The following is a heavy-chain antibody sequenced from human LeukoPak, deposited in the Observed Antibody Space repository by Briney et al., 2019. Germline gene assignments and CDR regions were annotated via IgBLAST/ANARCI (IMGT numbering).Heavy chain of an antibody. D-gene: IGHD1-20*01. CDR2: INHSGST. Sequence: NPSETLSLTCAVYGGSFSGYYWSWIRQPPGKGLEWIGEINHSGSTNYNPSLKSRVTISVDTSKNQFSLKLSSVTAADTAVYYCARDNRTLGGMDVWGQGTTVTVSS. V-gene: IGHV4-34*01. CDR3: ARDNRTLGGMDV. CDR1: GGSFSGYY. J-gene: IGHJ6*02.